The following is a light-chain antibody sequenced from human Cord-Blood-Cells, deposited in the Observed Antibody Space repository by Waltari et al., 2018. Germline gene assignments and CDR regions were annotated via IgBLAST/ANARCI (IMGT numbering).Light chain of an antibody. CDR1: SSDVGSYNL. J-gene: IGLJ7*01. CDR2: EVS. CDR3: CSYAGSSTAV. V-gene: IGLV2-23*02. Sequence: QSALTQPASVSGSPGQSITISCTGTSSDVGSYNLVSWYQQHPGKAPKLMIYEVSKRPSGVSNRFSGSKSGNTASLTISGLQAEDEADYYCCSYAGSSTAVFGGDTQLTVL.